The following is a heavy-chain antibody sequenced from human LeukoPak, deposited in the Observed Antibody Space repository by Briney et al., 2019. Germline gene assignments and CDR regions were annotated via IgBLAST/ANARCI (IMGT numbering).Heavy chain of an antibody. V-gene: IGHV3-30*18. J-gene: IGHJ4*02. CDR1: GFTFSSYG. D-gene: IGHD2-15*01. CDR3: AKDVGYCSGGSCRDY. CDR2: ISYDGSNK. Sequence: GGSLRLSCAASGFTFSSYGMQWVRQAPGKGLEWVAVISYDGSNKYYADSVKGRFTISRDNSKNTLYLQMNSLRAEDTAVYYCAKDVGYCSGGSCRDYWGQGTLVTVSS.